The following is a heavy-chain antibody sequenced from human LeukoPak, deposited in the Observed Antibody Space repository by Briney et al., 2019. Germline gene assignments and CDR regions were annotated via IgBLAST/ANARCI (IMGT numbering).Heavy chain of an antibody. CDR2: ISNTGVT. CDR1: GFILSDFT. D-gene: IGHD3-10*01. Sequence: GGSLRLSCAASGFILSDFTMNWVRQAPGKGLEWVSTISNTGVTHYADSVKGRFTFSRDSAKSSQYLQIYSLRDEDTAVYYCARYYFGSGNYRTFDRWGQGTLVIVSS. V-gene: IGHV3-69-1*01. CDR3: ARYYFGSGNYRTFDR. J-gene: IGHJ4*02.